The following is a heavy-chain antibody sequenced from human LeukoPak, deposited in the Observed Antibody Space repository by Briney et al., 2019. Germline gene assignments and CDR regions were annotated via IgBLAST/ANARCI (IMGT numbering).Heavy chain of an antibody. D-gene: IGHD3-16*02. CDR1: GGSMTAGDYY. J-gene: IGHJ6*02. CDR2: S. CDR3: ARIYGLYQEAMDV. Sequence: LETLSLTCTVSGGSMTAGDYYWGWVRQPPGTGLQWIATSYQGASLKSRVTISLDTSKNQFSLRLTSVTAADTAVYYCARIYGLYQEAMDVWGPGITVTVSS. V-gene: IGHV4-39*07.